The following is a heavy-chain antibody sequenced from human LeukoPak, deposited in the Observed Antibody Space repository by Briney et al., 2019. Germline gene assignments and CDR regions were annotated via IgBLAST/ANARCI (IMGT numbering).Heavy chain of an antibody. CDR1: GGSIGSYY. CDR3: AREDPQTTVPEGLDV. V-gene: IGHV4-59*01. CDR2: IYYSGTT. D-gene: IGHD4-17*01. J-gene: IGHJ6*02. Sequence: PSETLSLTCAVSGGSIGSYYWSWLRQPPGRGLEWIGYIYYSGTTNYNPSLKSRVTISVDTSKNQFSLQLTCVTAADTAVYYCAREDPQTTVPEGLDVWGQGTTVTVSS.